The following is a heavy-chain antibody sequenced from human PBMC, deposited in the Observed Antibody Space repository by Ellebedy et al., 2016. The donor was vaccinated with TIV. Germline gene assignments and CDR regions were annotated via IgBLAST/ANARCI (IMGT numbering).Heavy chain of an antibody. CDR2: MKYGEIES. CDR1: GASISSNSYY. CDR3: ARDRAVGTMDAFDI. D-gene: IGHD6-19*01. V-gene: IGHV3-7*04. J-gene: IGHJ3*02. Sequence: ETLSLTCTVSGASISSNSYYWGWIRQSPGKGLEWVAHMKYGEIESYYATSVKGRFTISRDNARNSLYLQMNSLRAEDTAVYYCARDRAVGTMDAFDIWGQGTMVTVSS.